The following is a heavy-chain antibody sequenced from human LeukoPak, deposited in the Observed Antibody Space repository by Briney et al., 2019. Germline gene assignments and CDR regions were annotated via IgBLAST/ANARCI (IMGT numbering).Heavy chain of an antibody. Sequence: PGGSLRLSCAASGFPFSSFAMHWVRQAPGKGLEWVAIISSDGSAEYYADSVQGRFTISRDNSKNTLYLQMNSLKAEDTGVYYCARKSGANWARIDYWGQGTLVTVSS. D-gene: IGHD4/OR15-4a*01. CDR1: GFPFSSFA. J-gene: IGHJ4*02. V-gene: IGHV3-30-3*01. CDR2: ISSDGSAE. CDR3: ARKSGANWARIDY.